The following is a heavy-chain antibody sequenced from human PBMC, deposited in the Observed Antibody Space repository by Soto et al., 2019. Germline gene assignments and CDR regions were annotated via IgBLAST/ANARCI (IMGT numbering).Heavy chain of an antibody. J-gene: IGHJ5*02. CDR1: GFTFDDYA. CDR2: ISWNSGSI. D-gene: IGHD2-15*01. V-gene: IGHV3-9*01. CDR3: AKDMSLKSLLINRPRPSGLDP. Sequence: GGSLRLSCAASGFTFDDYAMHWVRQAPGKGLEWVSGISWNSGSIGYADSVKGRFTISRDNAKNSLYLQMNSLRAEDTALYYCAKDMSLKSLLINRPRPSGLDPWGKRTLVTGSS.